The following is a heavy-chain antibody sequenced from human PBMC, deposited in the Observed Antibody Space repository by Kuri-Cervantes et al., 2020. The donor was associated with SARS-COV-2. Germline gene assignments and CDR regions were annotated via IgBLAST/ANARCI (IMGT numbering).Heavy chain of an antibody. Sequence: SLKISCAASGYTFIYSHMSWIRQAPGKGLEWVSYISSDSSHTNNAESVKGRFTISRDNAKNSLYLQMNSLRAEDTAVYYCAREEVVPAAVRGYFYRYGMGVWGQGTTVTVSS. D-gene: IGHD2-2*01. V-gene: IGHV3-11*06. J-gene: IGHJ6*02. CDR2: ISSDSSHT. CDR3: AREEVVPAAVRGYFYRYGMGV. CDR1: GYTFIYSH.